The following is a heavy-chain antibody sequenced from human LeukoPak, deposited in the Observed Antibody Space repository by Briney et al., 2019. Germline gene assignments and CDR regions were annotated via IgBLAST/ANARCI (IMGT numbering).Heavy chain of an antibody. Sequence: GGSLRLSCAASGFTFSSYWMNWARQAPGKGLERVASINHNGNVNYYVDSVKGRFTISRDNAKNSLYLQMSNLRAEDTAVNFCARGGGLDVWGQGATVTVSS. V-gene: IGHV3-7*03. D-gene: IGHD3-16*01. CDR3: ARGGGLDV. J-gene: IGHJ6*02. CDR2: INHNGNVN. CDR1: GFTFSSYW.